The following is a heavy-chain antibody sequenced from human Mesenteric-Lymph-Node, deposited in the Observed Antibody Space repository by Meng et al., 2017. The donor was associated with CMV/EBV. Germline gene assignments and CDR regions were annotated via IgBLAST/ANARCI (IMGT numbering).Heavy chain of an antibody. V-gene: IGHV4-30-4*08. Sequence: CTVSGDSITRGDYYWSWPRQPPGKGLEWIGYIYYSGTTYYNPSLKSRLTMSIDTSKNQFSLKVSAVTAADTAVYYCARVPSSGCCDFWGQGTLVTVSS. D-gene: IGHD3-22*01. J-gene: IGHJ4*02. CDR1: GDSITRGDYY. CDR3: ARVPSSGCCDF. CDR2: IYYSGTT.